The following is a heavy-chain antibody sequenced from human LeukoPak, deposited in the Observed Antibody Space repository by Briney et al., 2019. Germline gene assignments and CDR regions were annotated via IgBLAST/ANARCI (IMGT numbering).Heavy chain of an antibody. J-gene: IGHJ4*02. D-gene: IGHD5/OR15-5a*01. CDR1: GGSITRGSYY. V-gene: IGHV4-61*01. CDR3: ARGRKYRVTELGSGYSDY. Sequence: SETLSLTCAVSGGSITRGSYYWNWIRQPPGKGLEWIGYIYYSGTTNYNPSLKSRVSMSVDTSKNQFSLKLSSVTAADTAVYYCARGRKYRVTELGSGYSDYWGQGTLVTVSS. CDR2: IYYSGTT.